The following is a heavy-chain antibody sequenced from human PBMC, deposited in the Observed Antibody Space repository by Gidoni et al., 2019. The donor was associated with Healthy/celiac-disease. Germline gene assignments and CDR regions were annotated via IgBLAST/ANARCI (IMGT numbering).Heavy chain of an antibody. CDR2: INHSGST. D-gene: IGHD3-3*01. CDR1: GGSFSGYY. Sequence: QVQLQQWGAGLLKPSETLSRTCAVSGGSFSGYYWSWIRQPPGKGLEWIGEINHSGSTNYNPSLKSRVTISVDTSKNQFSLKLSSVTAADTAVYYCAGTICGVVILNYWGQGTLVTVSS. CDR3: AGTICGVVILNY. J-gene: IGHJ4*02. V-gene: IGHV4-34*01.